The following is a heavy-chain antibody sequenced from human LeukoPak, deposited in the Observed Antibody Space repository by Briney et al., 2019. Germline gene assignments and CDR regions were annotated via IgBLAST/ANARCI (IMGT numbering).Heavy chain of an antibody. J-gene: IGHJ4*02. CDR1: GGSISSYY. Sequence: PSETLSLTCTVSGGSISSYYWSWIRQPPGKGLEWIGYIYYTGSTSYNPSLKSRVTISIDTSKNQFSLRLSSVTAADTAVYYCARHIVATDPLEYWGQGTLVTVSS. V-gene: IGHV4-59*08. CDR3: ARHIVATDPLEY. CDR2: IYYTGST. D-gene: IGHD5-12*01.